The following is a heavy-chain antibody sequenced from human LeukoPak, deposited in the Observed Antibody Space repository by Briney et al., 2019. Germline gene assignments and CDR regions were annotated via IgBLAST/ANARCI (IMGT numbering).Heavy chain of an antibody. CDR1: GFSFSNARMG. Sequence: SGPTLVNPTETLTLTCTVSGFSFSNARMGVSWIRQPPGKALEWLAHIFSNDEKSYSTSLKSRLTISKDTSKSQVVLTMTNMDPVDAATYYCARILASTSCYDYWGQGTLVTVSS. CDR3: ARILASTSCYDY. V-gene: IGHV2-26*01. D-gene: IGHD2-2*01. J-gene: IGHJ4*02. CDR2: IFSNDEK.